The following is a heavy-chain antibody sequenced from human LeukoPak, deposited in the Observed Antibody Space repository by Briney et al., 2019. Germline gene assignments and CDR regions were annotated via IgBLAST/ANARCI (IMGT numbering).Heavy chain of an antibody. CDR3: ATSLRLIAVAADFDY. V-gene: IGHV4-34*01. Sequence: SETLSLTCAVHGGSFSGYYWSWIRQPPGKGLEWIGEINHSGSTNYNPSLKSRVTISVDTSKNQFSLKLSSVTAADTAVYYCATSLRLIAVAADFDYWGQGTLVTVSS. D-gene: IGHD6-19*01. CDR2: INHSGST. J-gene: IGHJ4*02. CDR1: GGSFSGYY.